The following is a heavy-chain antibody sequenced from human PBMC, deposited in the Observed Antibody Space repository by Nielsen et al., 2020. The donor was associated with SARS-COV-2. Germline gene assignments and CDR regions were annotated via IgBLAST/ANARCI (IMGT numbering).Heavy chain of an antibody. CDR2: IWYDGSNK. D-gene: IGHD2-15*01. CDR3: ARRVVVAAIDY. CDR1: GFTFSSYG. J-gene: IGHJ4*02. Sequence: GESLKISCAASGFTFSSYGMHWVRQAPGKGLEWVAVIWYDGSNKYYADSVKGRFTISRDNSKNTLYLQMNSLRAEDTAVYYCARRVVVAAIDYWGQGTLVTVSS. V-gene: IGHV3-30*02.